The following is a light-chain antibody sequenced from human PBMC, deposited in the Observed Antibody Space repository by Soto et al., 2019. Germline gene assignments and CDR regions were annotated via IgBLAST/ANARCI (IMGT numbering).Light chain of an antibody. CDR3: QQYAASPRT. V-gene: IGKV3-20*01. J-gene: IGKJ1*01. CDR1: QSVSNNY. CDR2: GAS. Sequence: EVVLTQSPGTLSLSPRERATLSCRASQSVSNNYLAWYQHKPGQAPRLLIYGASNRAPGIPDRFSGSGSGPDFTLAISRLEPEDFAVYYCQQYAASPRTFGQVTLVEVK.